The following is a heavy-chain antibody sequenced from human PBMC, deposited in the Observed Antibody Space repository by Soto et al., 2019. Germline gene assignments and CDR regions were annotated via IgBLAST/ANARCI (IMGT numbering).Heavy chain of an antibody. J-gene: IGHJ6*02. CDR3: ARVSRAPSSDYYYGMEV. Sequence: SETLSLTCTVSGGSISSYYWSWIRQPAGKGLEWIGYIYYSGSTNYNPSLKSRVTISVDTSKNQFSLKLSSVTAADTAVYYCARVSRAPSSDYYYGMEVWGQGTTVTV. CDR1: GGSISSYY. V-gene: IGHV4-59*01. CDR2: IYYSGST.